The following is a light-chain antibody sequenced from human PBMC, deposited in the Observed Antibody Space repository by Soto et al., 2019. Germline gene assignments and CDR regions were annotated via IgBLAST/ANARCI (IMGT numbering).Light chain of an antibody. J-gene: IGKJ1*01. Sequence: MTQSPATLSVSPGERATLSCWAGPSVSSNLAWYQQKPGKVPELLIYAASTLQSGVPSRFSGSGSGTDFTLTISSLQPEDVATYYCQKYNRAPPMFGQGTKVDIK. CDR3: QKYNRAPPM. CDR1: PSVSSN. CDR2: AAS. V-gene: IGKV1-27*01.